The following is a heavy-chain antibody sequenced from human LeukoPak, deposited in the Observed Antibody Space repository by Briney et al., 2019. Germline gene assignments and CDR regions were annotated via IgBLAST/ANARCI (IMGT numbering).Heavy chain of an antibody. CDR3: ARGFGYGSGSYYNAFDI. CDR1: GFTFSNAW. D-gene: IGHD3-10*01. CDR2: INWNGGST. J-gene: IGHJ3*02. V-gene: IGHV3-20*04. Sequence: GGSLRLSCAASGFTFSNAWMSWVRQAPGKGLEWVSGINWNGGSTGYADSVKGRFTISRDNAKNSLYLQMNSLRAEDTALYYCARGFGYGSGSYYNAFDIWGQGTMVTVSS.